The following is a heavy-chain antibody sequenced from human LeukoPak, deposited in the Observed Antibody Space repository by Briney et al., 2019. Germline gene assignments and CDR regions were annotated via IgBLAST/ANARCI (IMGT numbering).Heavy chain of an antibody. Sequence: PGGSLRLSCTASGFTFGDFAVSWFRQAPGKGLEWVGFTRNKAYGGTTEYAASVKGRFTISRDDSKSIAYLQMNSLKTEDTSVYYCTRYGDHLYYFDYWGQGTLVTVSS. J-gene: IGHJ4*02. CDR2: TRNKAYGGTT. CDR3: TRYGDHLYYFDY. CDR1: GFTFGDFA. V-gene: IGHV3-49*03. D-gene: IGHD4-17*01.